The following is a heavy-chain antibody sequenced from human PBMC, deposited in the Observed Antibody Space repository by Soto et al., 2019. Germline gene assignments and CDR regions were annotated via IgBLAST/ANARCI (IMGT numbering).Heavy chain of an antibody. Sequence: SVKVSCTASGGTFGSYTISWVRQAPGQGLEWMGRIIPILGIANYAQKFQGRVTITADKSTSTAYMELSSLRSEDTAVYYCARAQGIAVAGSDFDYWGQGTLVTVSS. CDR2: IIPILGIA. CDR3: ARAQGIAVAGSDFDY. J-gene: IGHJ4*02. CDR1: GGTFGSYT. V-gene: IGHV1-69*02. D-gene: IGHD6-19*01.